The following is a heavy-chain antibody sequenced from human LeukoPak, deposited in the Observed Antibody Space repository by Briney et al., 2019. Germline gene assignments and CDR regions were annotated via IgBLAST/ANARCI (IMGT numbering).Heavy chain of an antibody. CDR2: MSYSGST. D-gene: IGHD6-6*01. J-gene: IGHJ4*02. V-gene: IGHV4-39*01. CDR3: ARHPLASRHRVDY. CDR1: DGSVSSSSYY. Sequence: PSETLSLICTVSDGSVSSSSYYWGWIRQPPGKGLNWTGSMSYSGSTYYNPSLKSRVTMSVDTSKNQFSLKLSSVTAADTAVYYCARHPLASRHRVDYWGQGALVIVSS.